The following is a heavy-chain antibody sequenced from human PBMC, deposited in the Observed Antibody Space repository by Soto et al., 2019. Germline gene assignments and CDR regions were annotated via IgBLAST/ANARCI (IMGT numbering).Heavy chain of an antibody. CDR3: ARGLADSSGSDY. V-gene: IGHV3-33*01. CDR1: GFTFSSYG. Sequence: QVQLVESGGGVVQPGRSLRLSCAASGFTFSSYGMHWVRQAPGKGLEWVAVIWYDGSNKYYADSVKGRFSISRDNSNNTLDLQMNILRAEDTAVYYCARGLADSSGSDYWGQGTLVTVSS. CDR2: IWYDGSNK. D-gene: IGHD3-22*01. J-gene: IGHJ4*02.